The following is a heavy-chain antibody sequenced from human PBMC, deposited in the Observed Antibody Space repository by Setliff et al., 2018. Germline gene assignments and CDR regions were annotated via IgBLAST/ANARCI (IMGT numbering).Heavy chain of an antibody. CDR2: IKRESDGGTT. V-gene: IGHV3-15*01. CDR3: TTYYDILTGYHWIDH. D-gene: IGHD3-9*01. J-gene: IGHJ4*02. CDR1: GFTFSNAW. Sequence: PGGSLRLSCAASGFTFSNAWMSWVRQAPGKGLEWVGRIKRESDGGTTDYAAPVKGRFTVSRDDSKNTLYLQMNSLKTEDTAVYYCTTYYDILTGYHWIDHWGQGTLVTVSS.